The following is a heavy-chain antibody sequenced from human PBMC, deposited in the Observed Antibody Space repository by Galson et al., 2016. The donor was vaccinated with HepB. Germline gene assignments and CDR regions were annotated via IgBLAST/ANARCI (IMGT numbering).Heavy chain of an antibody. V-gene: IGHV4-34*01. CDR2: ITHRGSS. D-gene: IGHD3-10*01. CDR3: ASIRLNYFGAGSFVSD. Sequence: SETLSLTCAVSGGSFSGHDWGWIRQPPGKGLEWIGEITHRGSSSYNPSLWSRVSISVDKSKNQFSLKMTSVTAADTAVYYCASIRLNYFGAGSFVSDWGQGNLVTVSS. J-gene: IGHJ4*02. CDR1: GGSFSGHD.